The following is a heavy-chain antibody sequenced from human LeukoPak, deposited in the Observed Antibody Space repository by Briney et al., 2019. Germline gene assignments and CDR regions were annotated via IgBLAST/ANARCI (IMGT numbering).Heavy chain of an antibody. CDR2: IYTSGST. J-gene: IGHJ6*02. Sequence: SETLSLTCTVSGGSISSYCWGWIRQPAGKGLEWIGRIYTSGSTNYNPSLKSRVTMSVDTSKNQFSLKLSSVTAADTAVYYCASAEFPHYYYYGMDVWGQGTTVTVSS. CDR3: ASAEFPHYYYYGMDV. V-gene: IGHV4-4*07. D-gene: IGHD3-10*01. CDR1: GGSISSYC.